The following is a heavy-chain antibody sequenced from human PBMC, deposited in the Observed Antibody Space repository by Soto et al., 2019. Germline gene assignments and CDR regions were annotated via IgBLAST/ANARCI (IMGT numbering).Heavy chain of an antibody. CDR1: GYTFTSYG. CDR2: ISAYNVNT. Sequence: QVQLVQSVAEVKKPGASVKVSCKASGYTFTSYGISWVRQAPGQGLEWMGWISAYNVNTNYAQKLQGRVTKTTDTSTSTAYMELRSLRSDDTAVYYCAKGAPAAGTVNYYYYYGMDVWGQGTTVTVSS. CDR3: AKGAPAAGTVNYYYYYGMDV. J-gene: IGHJ6*02. V-gene: IGHV1-18*04. D-gene: IGHD6-13*01.